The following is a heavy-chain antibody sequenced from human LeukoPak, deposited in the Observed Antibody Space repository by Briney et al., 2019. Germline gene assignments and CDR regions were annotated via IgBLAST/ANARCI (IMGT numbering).Heavy chain of an antibody. V-gene: IGHV4-59*01. CDR1: GGSISSYY. CDR2: IYYSGST. D-gene: IGHD1-1*01. CDR3: ARYSTGNDAFDI. Sequence: SETLSLTCTVSGGSISSYYWSWIRQPPGKGLEWIGYIYYSGSTNYNPSLKSRVTISVDTSKNQFSLKLGSVTAADTAVYYCARYSTGNDAFDIWGQGTMVTVSS. J-gene: IGHJ3*02.